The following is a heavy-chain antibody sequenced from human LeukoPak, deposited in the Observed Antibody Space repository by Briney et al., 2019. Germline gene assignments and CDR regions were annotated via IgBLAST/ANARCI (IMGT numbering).Heavy chain of an antibody. CDR2: IYYSGST. CDR3: ARHDSSGYKY. CDR1: GGSISNYY. D-gene: IGHD3-22*01. J-gene: IGHJ4*02. Sequence: SETLSLTCTVSGGSISNYYWSWIRQPPGKGLEWIGYIYYSGSTNYNPSLKSRVTISVDTSKNQFSLKVTSVTAADTAIYYCARHDSSGYKYWGQGTLVTVSS. V-gene: IGHV4-59*08.